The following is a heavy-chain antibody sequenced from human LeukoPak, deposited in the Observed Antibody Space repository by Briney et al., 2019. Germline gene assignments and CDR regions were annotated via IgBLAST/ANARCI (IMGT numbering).Heavy chain of an antibody. CDR2: IYYSGST. J-gene: IGHJ5*02. Sequence: SETLSLTCTVSGGSISSYYWSWIRQPPGKGLEWIGFIYYSGSTNYNPSLKSRVTISVDTSKNQFSLKLTSVTAADTAVYYCARRTGVQLWNPNWFDPWGQGTLVTVSS. CDR3: ARRTGVQLWNPNWFDP. V-gene: IGHV4-59*08. CDR1: GGSISSYY. D-gene: IGHD5-18*01.